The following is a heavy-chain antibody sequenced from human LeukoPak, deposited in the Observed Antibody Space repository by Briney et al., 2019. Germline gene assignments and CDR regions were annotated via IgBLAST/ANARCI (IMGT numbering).Heavy chain of an antibody. CDR2: INHSGST. J-gene: IGHJ4*02. CDR1: GGSFSGYY. V-gene: IGHV4-34*01. Sequence: KPSETLSLTCAVYGGSFSGYYWSWIRQPPGKGLEWIGEINHSGSTNYNPSLKSRVTISVDTSKNQFSLKLSSVTAADTAVYYCARATLLWFGELLPFDYWGQGTLVTVSS. CDR3: ARATLLWFGELLPFDY. D-gene: IGHD3-10*01.